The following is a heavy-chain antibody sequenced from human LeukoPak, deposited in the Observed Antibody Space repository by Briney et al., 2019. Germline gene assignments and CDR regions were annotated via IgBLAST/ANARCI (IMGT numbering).Heavy chain of an antibody. D-gene: IGHD6-19*01. V-gene: IGHV4-4*07. CDR3: ARERPMAGYSSAPTPHDAFDI. CDR1: GGSFSGYY. Sequence: PSETLSLTCAVYGGSFSGYYWSWIRQPAGKGLEWIGRIYTSGSTNYNPSLKSRVTMSVDTSKNQFSLKLSSVTAADTAVYYCARERPMAGYSSAPTPHDAFDIWGQGTMVTVSS. CDR2: IYTSGST. J-gene: IGHJ3*02.